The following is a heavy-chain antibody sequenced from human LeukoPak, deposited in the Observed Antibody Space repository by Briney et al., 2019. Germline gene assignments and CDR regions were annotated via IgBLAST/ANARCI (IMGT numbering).Heavy chain of an antibody. CDR2: LYFSGST. CDR3: ARLHGSGGPYYYGMDV. D-gene: IGHD3-10*01. J-gene: IGHJ6*02. V-gene: IGHV4-39*01. Sequence: TSETLSLTCTVSGGSISSTSYYWGWIRQPPGKGLEWIGSLYFSGSTYYNPSLKSRVTISVDTSKNQFSLNLSSVTAADTAVYYCARLHGSGGPYYYGMDVWGQGTTVTVSS. CDR1: GGSISSTSYY.